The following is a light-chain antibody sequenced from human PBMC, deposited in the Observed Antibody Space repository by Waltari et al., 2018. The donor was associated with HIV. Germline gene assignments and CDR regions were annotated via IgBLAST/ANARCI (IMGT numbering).Light chain of an antibody. CDR1: NIAATKS. Sequence: SYVLTQPPSVSVAPGQTARITCGGNNIAATKSVHWYRLNPGQAPVVVIYDDRDRPSGIPDRFSGSSSGDTATLTISRAEAGDEADYYCQVWDGRGDPVIFGGGTKLDVV. J-gene: IGLJ2*01. V-gene: IGLV3-21*02. CDR3: QVWDGRGDPVI. CDR2: DDR.